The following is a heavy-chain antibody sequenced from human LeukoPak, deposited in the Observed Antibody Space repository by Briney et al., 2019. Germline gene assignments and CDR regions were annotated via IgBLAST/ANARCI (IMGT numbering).Heavy chain of an antibody. CDR1: GFIFSSYG. J-gene: IGHJ4*02. CDR2: HFASNK. D-gene: IGHD2-2*01. Sequence: GGSLRLSCVTSGFIFSSYGIHWVRQAPGKGLEWVAWHFASNKYYAESVRGRFTMSRDNSKSTLYLQMDSLRVEDTAVYYCARDLCSTTSCFDYWGQGTLVSVSS. V-gene: IGHV3-33*01. CDR3: ARDLCSTTSCFDY.